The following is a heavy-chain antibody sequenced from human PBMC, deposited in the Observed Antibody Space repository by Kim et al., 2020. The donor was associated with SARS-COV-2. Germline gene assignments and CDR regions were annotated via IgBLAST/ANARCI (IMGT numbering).Heavy chain of an antibody. J-gene: IGHJ4*02. Sequence: ASVKVSCKASGYTFTGYYMHWVRQAPGQGLEWMGWISPNSGATSYAQKFQGRVTMTRDTSGSTAYMELSRLRSDDTAVYYCAREGATSTSHLGYWGQGTLVTVSS. CDR2: ISPNSGAT. D-gene: IGHD5-12*01. V-gene: IGHV1-2*02. CDR1: GYTFTGYY. CDR3: AREGATSTSHLGY.